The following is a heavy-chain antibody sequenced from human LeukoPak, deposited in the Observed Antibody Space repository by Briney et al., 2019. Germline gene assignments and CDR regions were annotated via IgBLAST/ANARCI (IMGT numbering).Heavy chain of an antibody. J-gene: IGHJ4*02. V-gene: IGHV4-59*01. CDR1: GGSISSYY. D-gene: IGHD5-12*01. CDR2: IYYSGST. Sequence: KPSETLSLTCTVSGGSISSYYWSWIRQPPGKGLEWIGYIYYSGSTNYNPSLKSRVTISVDTSKNQFSLKLSPVTAADTAVYYCARGYSGYDFGEYYFDYWGQGTLVTVSS. CDR3: ARGYSGYDFGEYYFDY.